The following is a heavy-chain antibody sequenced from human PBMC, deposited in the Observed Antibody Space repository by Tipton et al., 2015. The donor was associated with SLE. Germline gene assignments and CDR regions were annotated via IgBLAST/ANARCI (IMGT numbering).Heavy chain of an antibody. V-gene: IGHV4-39*01. D-gene: IGHD3-22*01. J-gene: IGHJ4*02. CDR3: ASYDSSGYYLDY. CDR2: IYYSGST. Sequence: TLSLTCTVSGGSISSSSYYWGWIRQPPGKGLEWIGSIYYSGSTYYNPSLKGRVTISVDTSKNQFSLKVNSVTAADTAVYYCASYDSSGYYLDYWGQGTLVTVSS. CDR1: GGSISSSSYY.